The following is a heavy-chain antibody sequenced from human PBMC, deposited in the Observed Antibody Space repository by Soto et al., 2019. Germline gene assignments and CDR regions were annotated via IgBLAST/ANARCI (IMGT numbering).Heavy chain of an antibody. V-gene: IGHV5-10-1*01. D-gene: IGHD3-10*01. Sequence: GESLNICCKGSGYGFTSYWIGWVRQMPGKGLEWMGRIDPSDSYTNYSPSFQGHVTISADKSISTAYLQWSSLKASDTAMYYCARPRFGELSFFDYWGQGTLVTVSS. J-gene: IGHJ4*02. CDR1: GYGFTSYW. CDR3: ARPRFGELSFFDY. CDR2: IDPSDSYT.